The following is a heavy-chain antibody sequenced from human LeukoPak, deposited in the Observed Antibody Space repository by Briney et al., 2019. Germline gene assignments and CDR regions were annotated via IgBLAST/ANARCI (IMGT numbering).Heavy chain of an antibody. D-gene: IGHD2-15*01. CDR1: GFTFSSYW. CDR2: IMQAGSES. Sequence: REALILSCAASGFTFSSYWMRWVRQAPGKGLEWVANIMQAGSESYYVVSVKGRFTIPRDNAKNSLYLQMKSLRAEDTAVYYCARHSSDSSYVFDIWGQGTMVTVSS. CDR3: ARHSSDSSYVFDI. J-gene: IGHJ3*02. V-gene: IGHV3-7*05.